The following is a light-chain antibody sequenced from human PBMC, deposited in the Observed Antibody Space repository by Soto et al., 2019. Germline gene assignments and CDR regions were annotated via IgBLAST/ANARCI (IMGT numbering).Light chain of an antibody. CDR1: KIGSKS. CDR2: YEI. V-gene: IGLV3-21*04. CDR3: HVWDSDRDHPV. Sequence: SYELTQPPSVSVAPGQTASIPCGGNKIGSKSVHWYQQKSGQAPVLVIYYEIDRPSGIPERLSGSNFGNTATLTISRVEAGDEANYYCHVWDSDRDHPVFGGGTKLAVL. J-gene: IGLJ2*01.